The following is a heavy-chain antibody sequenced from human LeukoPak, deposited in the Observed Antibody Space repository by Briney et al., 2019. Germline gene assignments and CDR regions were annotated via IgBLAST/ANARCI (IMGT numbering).Heavy chain of an antibody. Sequence: ETLSLTCTVSGGSISSYYWSWIRQPPGKGLEWIGYIYYSGSTNYNPSLKSRVTISVDTSKNQFSLKLSSVTAADTAVYYCARDPNSGSFDIWGQGTMVTVSS. CDR2: IYYSGST. D-gene: IGHD1-26*01. J-gene: IGHJ3*02. CDR1: GGSISSYY. CDR3: ARDPNSGSFDI. V-gene: IGHV4-59*01.